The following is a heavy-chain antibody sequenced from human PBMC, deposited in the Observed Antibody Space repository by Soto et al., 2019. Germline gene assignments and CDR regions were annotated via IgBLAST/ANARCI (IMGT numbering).Heavy chain of an antibody. V-gene: IGHV3-23*01. CDR1: GFTFSSYA. CDR3: ARRGSGSYYDD. J-gene: IGHJ4*02. D-gene: IGHD1-26*01. Sequence: EVQLLESGAGLVQPGGSLRLSCAASGFTFSSYAMRWVRQAPGKGLEWVSAISGSGGSTYYADSVKGRFTISRDNSKNTLYLQMNSLRVEDTAVYHCARRGSGSYYDDGGQGTLVTVSS. CDR2: ISGSGGST.